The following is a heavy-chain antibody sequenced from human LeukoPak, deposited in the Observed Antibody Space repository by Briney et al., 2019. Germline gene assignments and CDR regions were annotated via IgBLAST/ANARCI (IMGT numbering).Heavy chain of an antibody. D-gene: IGHD1-14*01. CDR3: ARDNNPRLARAFDI. V-gene: IGHV4-31*03. CDR1: GGSISSGGYY. Sequence: KPSETLSLTCTVSGGSISSGGYYWSWIRQHPGKGQEWIGYIYYSGSTYYNPSLKSRVTISVDTSKNQFSLKLSSVTAADTAVYYCARDNNPRLARAFDIWGQGTMVTVSS. CDR2: IYYSGST. J-gene: IGHJ3*02.